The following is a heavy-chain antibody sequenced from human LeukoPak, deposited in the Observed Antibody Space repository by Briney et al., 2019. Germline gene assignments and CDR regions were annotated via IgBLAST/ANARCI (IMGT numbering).Heavy chain of an antibody. Sequence: GGPLRLSCAAPRFTFSSYAMHWVRQAPGKGLEWVAVISYDGSNKYYADSVKGRFTISRDNSKNTLYLQMNSLSAEDTAVYCCAREGFERTVTAPFFDYWGQGTLVTVSS. V-gene: IGHV3-30-3*01. D-gene: IGHD4-17*01. CDR1: RFTFSSYA. CDR3: AREGFERTVTAPFFDY. CDR2: ISYDGSNK. J-gene: IGHJ4*02.